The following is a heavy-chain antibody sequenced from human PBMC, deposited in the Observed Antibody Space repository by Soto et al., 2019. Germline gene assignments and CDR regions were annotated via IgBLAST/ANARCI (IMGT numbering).Heavy chain of an antibody. J-gene: IGHJ4*02. CDR2: INPSGGST. D-gene: IGHD3-22*01. CDR3: ARTLTYYYDSSGYYLDY. CDR1: GYTFTSYY. V-gene: IGHV1-46*01. Sequence: GASVKVSCKASGYTFTSYYMHWVRQAPGQGLEWMGIINPSGGSTSYAQKFQGRVTMTRDTSTSTVYMELSSLRSEDTAVYYCARTLTYYYDSSGYYLDYWGQGTLVTVSS.